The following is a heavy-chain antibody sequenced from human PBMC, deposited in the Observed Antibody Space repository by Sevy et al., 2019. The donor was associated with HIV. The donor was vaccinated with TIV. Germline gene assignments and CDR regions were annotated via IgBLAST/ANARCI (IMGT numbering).Heavy chain of an antibody. CDR1: GFTFDDYT. Sequence: GGSLRLSCAASGFTFDDYTMHWVRQAPGKGLEWVSLISWDGGSTYYVDSVKGRFTISRDNSKNSLYLQMNSLRTEDTALYYCAKGYIGYYYYGMDVWGQGTTVTVSS. CDR2: ISWDGGST. J-gene: IGHJ6*02. CDR3: AKGYIGYYYYGMDV. V-gene: IGHV3-43*01. D-gene: IGHD1-20*01.